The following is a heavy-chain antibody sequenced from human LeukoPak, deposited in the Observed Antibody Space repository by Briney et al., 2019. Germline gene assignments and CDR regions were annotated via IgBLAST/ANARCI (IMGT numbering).Heavy chain of an antibody. D-gene: IGHD6-6*01. CDR1: GGSISTYY. CDR2: IYYSGST. J-gene: IGHJ4*02. CDR3: ARFGTSSSRFFDQ. Sequence: PSETLSLTCTVSGGSISTYYWSWIRQPPGKGLEWIGYIYYSGSTRNNPSLKSRVTVSLDTSMNQFYLKLTSVTAADTAVYYCARFGTSSSRFFDQWGQGTLVTVSS. V-gene: IGHV4-59*01.